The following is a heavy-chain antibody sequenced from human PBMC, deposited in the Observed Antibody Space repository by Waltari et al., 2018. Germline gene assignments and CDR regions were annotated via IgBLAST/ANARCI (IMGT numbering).Heavy chain of an antibody. Sequence: EVQLVESGGGLVQPGGSLRLSCAASGFTFSSYEMNWVRQAPGKGLEWVSYISSSGSTIYYADSVKGRFTISRDNAKNSLYLQMNSLRAEDTAVYYCARRGAEWFGELYLSGWGQGTLVTVSS. CDR2: ISSSGSTI. V-gene: IGHV3-48*03. CDR1: GFTFSSYE. D-gene: IGHD3-10*01. J-gene: IGHJ4*02. CDR3: ARRGAEWFGELYLSG.